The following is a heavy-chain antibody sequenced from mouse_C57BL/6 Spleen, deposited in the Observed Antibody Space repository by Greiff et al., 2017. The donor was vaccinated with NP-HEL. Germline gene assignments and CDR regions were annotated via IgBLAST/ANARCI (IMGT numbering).Heavy chain of an antibody. CDR2: IWGDGST. CDR1: GFSLTSYG. Sequence: QVQLKQSGPGLVAPSQSLSITCTVSGFSLTSYGVSWVRQPPGKGLEWLGVIWGDGSTNYHSAHISRLSISKYNSKSQVFLTLNRLQTDDSATYYCAENWGFPMDYWGQGTSVTVSS. D-gene: IGHD4-1*01. V-gene: IGHV2-3*01. CDR3: AENWGFPMDY. J-gene: IGHJ4*01.